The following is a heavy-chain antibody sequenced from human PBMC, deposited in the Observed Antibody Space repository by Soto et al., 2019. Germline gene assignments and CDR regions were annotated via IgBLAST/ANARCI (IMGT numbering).Heavy chain of an antibody. D-gene: IGHD6-13*01. CDR3: TTLSSTWPTGGDY. J-gene: IGHJ4*02. V-gene: IGHV3-7*03. CDR1: GFILSNHW. CDR2: IKQDGSGK. Sequence: GGSLRLSCVASGFILSNHWLSWVRQAPGKGLEWVANIKQDGSGKYYVDSVKGRFTISRDNAKNSLYLQMISLRADDTAVYYCTTLSSTWPTGGDYWGQGTLVTVSS.